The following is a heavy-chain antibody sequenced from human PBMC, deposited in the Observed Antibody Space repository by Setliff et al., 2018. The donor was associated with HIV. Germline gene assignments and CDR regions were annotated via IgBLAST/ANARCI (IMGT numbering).Heavy chain of an antibody. V-gene: IGHV7-4-1*02. CDR1: GYIFVNYA. J-gene: IGHJ5*02. CDR2: INTQTGSP. D-gene: IGHD4-17*01. CDR3: ARALYGEYGGDLNWLDP. Sequence: SVKVSCKASGYIFVNYALNWVRQAPGQGLEWVGVINTQTGSPTYAQAFTGRFVFSVDTSVSTAYLQISGLKADDTAVYYCARALYGEYGGDLNWLDPWGQGTLVTVSS.